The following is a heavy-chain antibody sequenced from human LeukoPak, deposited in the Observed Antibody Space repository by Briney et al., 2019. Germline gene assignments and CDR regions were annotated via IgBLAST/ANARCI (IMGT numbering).Heavy chain of an antibody. J-gene: IGHJ6*02. V-gene: IGHV3-30-3*01. CDR1: GFTFSSYA. Sequence: GRSLRLSCAASGFTFSSYAMHWVRQAPGKGLEWVAVISYDGSNKYYADSVKGRFTISRDDSKNTLYLQTNSLRAEDTAVYYCARDGAVVVPAAISGLMDVWGQGTTVTVSS. CDR3: ARDGAVVVPAAISGLMDV. D-gene: IGHD2-2*01. CDR2: ISYDGSNK.